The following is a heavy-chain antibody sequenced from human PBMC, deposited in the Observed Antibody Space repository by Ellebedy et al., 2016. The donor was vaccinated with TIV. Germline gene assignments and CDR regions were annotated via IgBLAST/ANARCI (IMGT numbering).Heavy chain of an antibody. V-gene: IGHV4-39*01. CDR1: GGSISSTGYY. CDR2: ISYSGST. D-gene: IGHD5-24*01. Sequence: MPSETLSLTCTVSGGSISSTGYYWGWIRQPPGKGLEWIGSISYSGSTYCNPSLKSRITISLDTSKNQFSLKLSSVTAADTAMYYCARGRRDGYTYFYYGLDVWGQGATVTVSS. CDR3: ARGRRDGYTYFYYGLDV. J-gene: IGHJ6*02.